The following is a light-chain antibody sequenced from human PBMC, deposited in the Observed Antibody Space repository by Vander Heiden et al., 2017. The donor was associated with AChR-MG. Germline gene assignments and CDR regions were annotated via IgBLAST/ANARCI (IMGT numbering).Light chain of an antibody. CDR2: DIS. CDR1: SDDIGHYKY. Sequence: QSALSQPASVSASPGQSVTISCIGTSDDIGHYKYVSWYQQHPGRAPKLILFDISYRPSGVSSRFSGSKSGNTASLRISGLQSDDEAQYFCNSYTSRGTYVFGTGTTVTVL. CDR3: NSYTSRGTYV. V-gene: IGLV2-14*03. J-gene: IGLJ1*01.